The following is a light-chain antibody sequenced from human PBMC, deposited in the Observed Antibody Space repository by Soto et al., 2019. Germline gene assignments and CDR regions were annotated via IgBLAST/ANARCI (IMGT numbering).Light chain of an antibody. V-gene: IGKV4-1*01. CDR2: WAS. CDR1: QSVLYTSNNKNY. J-gene: IGKJ4*01. CDR3: QQYHNFPLT. Sequence: DIVMTQSPDSLAVSLGERATINCKSSQSVLYTSNNKNYLAWYQQSPGQPPKLLIYWASTRESGVPDRFSGSGSGTDFTLTISSLQAEDVAVYYCQQYHNFPLTFGGGTKVEIK.